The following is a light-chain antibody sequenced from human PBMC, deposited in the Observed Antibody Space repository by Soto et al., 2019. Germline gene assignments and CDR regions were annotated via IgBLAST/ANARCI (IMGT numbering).Light chain of an antibody. J-gene: IGKJ1*01. CDR3: QQYGSSTWT. Sequence: EIVLTQSPGTLSLSPGERATLSCRASQSVSSSYLAWYQQKPGQASRLLIYGASSRATGIPDRFSGSGSGTDFTLTISRLEPEDFAVYYWQQYGSSTWTFGQGTKVEIK. CDR1: QSVSSSY. CDR2: GAS. V-gene: IGKV3-20*01.